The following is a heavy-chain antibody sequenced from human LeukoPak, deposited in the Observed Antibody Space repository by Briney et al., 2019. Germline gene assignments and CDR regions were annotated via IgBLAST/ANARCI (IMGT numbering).Heavy chain of an antibody. V-gene: IGHV1-46*01. CDR2: INPSGGSA. CDR1: GYTFTSYY. J-gene: IGHJ4*02. Sequence: ASVKVSCKASGYTFTSYYMHWVRQAPGQGLEWMGIINPSGGSASYVQKFQGRVAMTRDTSTSTVYMELSSLRSEDTAVYYCARGYYYDSSGYYHFDYWGQGTLVTVSS. D-gene: IGHD3-22*01. CDR3: ARGYYYDSSGYYHFDY.